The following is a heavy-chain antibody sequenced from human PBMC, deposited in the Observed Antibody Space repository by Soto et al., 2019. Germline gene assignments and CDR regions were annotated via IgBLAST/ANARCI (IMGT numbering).Heavy chain of an antibody. CDR1: GGSISSYY. J-gene: IGHJ4*02. Sequence: QVRLQEPGPGLVKPSETLSLTCTVSGGSISSYYWSWIRQPPGRGLEWIGDIYYSGNTNYNPSLKSRVTISVDTSRSQFSLELKSVTAADTAVYYCARALSYHDVLTGRGWVFYFDYWGQGALVIVSS. D-gene: IGHD3-9*01. CDR2: IYYSGNT. V-gene: IGHV4-59*01. CDR3: ARALSYHDVLTGRGWVFYFDY.